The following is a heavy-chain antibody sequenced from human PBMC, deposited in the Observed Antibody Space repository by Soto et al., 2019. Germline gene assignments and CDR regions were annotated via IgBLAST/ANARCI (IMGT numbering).Heavy chain of an antibody. CDR1: GGSFSGYY. D-gene: IGHD6-19*01. CDR2: INHSGST. J-gene: IGHJ5*02. V-gene: IGHV4-34*01. CDR3: ARDSLGIAVPGTGRSKNYWFDP. Sequence: QVQLQQWGAGLLKPSETLSLTCAVYGGSFSGYYWSWIRQPPGKGLEWIGEINHSGSTNYNPSLKSRVTISIDTSKNQFSLKLSSVTAADTAIYYCARDSLGIAVPGTGRSKNYWFDPWGQGTLVTVSS.